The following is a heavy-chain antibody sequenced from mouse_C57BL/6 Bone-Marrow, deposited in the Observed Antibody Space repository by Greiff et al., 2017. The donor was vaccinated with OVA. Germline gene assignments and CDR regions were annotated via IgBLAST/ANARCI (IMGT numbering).Heavy chain of an antibody. J-gene: IGHJ3*01. V-gene: IGHV14-4*01. D-gene: IGHD1-1*01. CDR1: GFNIKDDY. CDR2: IDPENGDT. CDR3: TTSYYGAY. Sequence: EVKLMESGAELVRPGASVKLSCTASGFNIKDDYMHWVKQRPEQGLEWIGWIDPENGDTEYASKFQGKATITADTSSNTAYLQLSSLTSEDTAVYYCTTSYYGAYWGQGTLVTVSA.